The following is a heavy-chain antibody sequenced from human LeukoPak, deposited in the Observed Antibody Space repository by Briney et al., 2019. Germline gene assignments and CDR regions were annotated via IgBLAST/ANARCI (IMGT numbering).Heavy chain of an antibody. D-gene: IGHD3-22*01. CDR2: IYYSGST. Sequence: SETLSLTCTVSGGSISSYYWSWIRQPPGKGLEWIGYIYYSGSTNYNPSLKSRVTISVDTSKNQFSLKLSSVTAADTAVYYCARASYYYDSSGYYYDGYFDYWGQGTLVTVSS. J-gene: IGHJ4*02. CDR1: GGSISSYY. V-gene: IGHV4-59*01. CDR3: ARASYYYDSSGYYYDGYFDY.